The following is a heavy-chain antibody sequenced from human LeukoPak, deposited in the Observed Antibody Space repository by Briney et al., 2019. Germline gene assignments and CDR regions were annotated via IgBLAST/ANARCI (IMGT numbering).Heavy chain of an antibody. J-gene: IGHJ3*01. CDR2: VSHTGAT. CDR1: GASINRYF. V-gene: IGHV4-59*01. D-gene: IGHD1-26*01. Sequence: PSETLSLTCSVSGASINRYFWNWVRQTPEKRLDWIGYVSHTGATTTNPTLKSRVSITIDTSKSQISLTMTSVTAADSALYYCARDRRGSFYTFDLWGPGTIVSVS. CDR3: ARDRRGSFYTFDL.